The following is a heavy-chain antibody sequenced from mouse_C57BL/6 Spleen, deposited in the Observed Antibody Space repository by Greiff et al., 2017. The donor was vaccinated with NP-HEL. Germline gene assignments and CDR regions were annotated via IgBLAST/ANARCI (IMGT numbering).Heavy chain of an antibody. J-gene: IGHJ3*01. CDR2: INPSNGGT. CDR3: ARFDGYLRFGDY. CDR1: GYTFTSYW. V-gene: IGHV1-53*01. Sequence: QVQLQQPGTELVKPGASVKLSCKASGYTFTSYWMHWVKQRPGQGLEWIGNINPSNGGTKYNEKLKSKATLTVDKSSGTAYMQLSSLTSEYSAVYYCARFDGYLRFGDYWGQGTLVTVSA. D-gene: IGHD2-3*01.